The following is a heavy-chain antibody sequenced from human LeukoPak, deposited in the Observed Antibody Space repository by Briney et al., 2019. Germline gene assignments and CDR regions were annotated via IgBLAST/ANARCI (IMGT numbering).Heavy chain of an antibody. CDR2: IWYDGSNK. J-gene: IGHJ3*02. CDR3: AKGDGITMMVDAFDI. CDR1: GFTFSSYG. D-gene: IGHD3-22*01. V-gene: IGHV3-33*06. Sequence: PGGSLRLSCAASGFTFSSYGMHWVRQAPGKGLELVAVIWYDGSNKYYADSVKGRFTISRDNSKNTLYLQMNSLRAEDTAVYYCAKGDGITMMVDAFDIWGQGTMVTVSS.